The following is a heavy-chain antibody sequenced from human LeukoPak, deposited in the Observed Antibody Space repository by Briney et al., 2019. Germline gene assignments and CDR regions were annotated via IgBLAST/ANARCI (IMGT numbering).Heavy chain of an antibody. Sequence: GGSLRHSCVASGLHFDDFAMHCVRQAPGKGLEWVSLISADGGSTFSADSVKGRFSISRDNSKNSLYMQMNSLRSEDTSMYYRSKEAGKYYYGGQGTLVAVSS. CDR3: SKEAGKYYY. V-gene: IGHV3-43*02. D-gene: IGHD2/OR15-2a*01. CDR2: ISADGGST. J-gene: IGHJ4*02. CDR1: GLHFDDFA.